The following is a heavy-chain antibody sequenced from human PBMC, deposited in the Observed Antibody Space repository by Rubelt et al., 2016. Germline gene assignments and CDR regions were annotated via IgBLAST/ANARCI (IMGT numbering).Heavy chain of an antibody. Sequence: LEWIGYIYYSGSTNYNPSLKSRVNISVDTSKNQFSLKLSSVTAADTAVYYCAICSYYDSSGYAFDIWGQGTMVTVSS. CDR2: IYYSGST. CDR3: AICSYYDSSGYAFDI. D-gene: IGHD3-22*01. V-gene: IGHV4-59*01. J-gene: IGHJ3*02.